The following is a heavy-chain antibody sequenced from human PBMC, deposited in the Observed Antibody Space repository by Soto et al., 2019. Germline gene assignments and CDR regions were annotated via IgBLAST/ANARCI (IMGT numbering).Heavy chain of an antibody. V-gene: IGHV3-73*01. CDR1: GFIFSGSA. J-gene: IGHJ6*02. CDR2: IRSRANNFAT. D-gene: IGHD2-2*02. Sequence: GSLRLSCAASGFIFSGSAIHWVRQASGKGLEWVGRIRSRANNFATSSAASVKGRFTFSRDDSKNTAYLQMNTLKPEDTAVYYCARGQGAAIGDYYYHGMDVWGQGTTVTVSS. CDR3: ARGQGAAIGDYYYHGMDV.